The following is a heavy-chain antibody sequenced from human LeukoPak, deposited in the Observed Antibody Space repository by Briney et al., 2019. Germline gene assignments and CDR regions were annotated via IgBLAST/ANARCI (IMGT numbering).Heavy chain of an antibody. CDR1: GYSFTSYW. D-gene: IGHD2-2*01. V-gene: IGHV5-51*01. J-gene: IGHJ6*03. CDR3: ARRVVVVPDYYYYMDV. CDR2: IYPGDSDT. Sequence: GESLKISCKGSGYSFTSYWIGWVRQMPGKGLEWMGLIYPGDSDTRYSPSFQGQVTISADKSISTAYLQWSSLKASDTAMYYCARRVVVVPDYYYYMDVWGKGTTVTVSS.